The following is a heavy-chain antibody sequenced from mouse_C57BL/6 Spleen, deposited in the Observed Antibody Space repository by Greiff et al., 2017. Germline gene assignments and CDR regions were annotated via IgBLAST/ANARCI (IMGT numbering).Heavy chain of an antibody. D-gene: IGHD4-1*02. V-gene: IGHV1-19*01. CDR3: ARPQLGSSAMDY. CDR2: INPYNGGT. CDR1: GYTFTDYY. J-gene: IGHJ4*01. Sequence: EVQLQQSGPVLVKPGASVKMSCKASGYTFTDYYMNWVQQSHGKSLEWIGVINPYNGGTSYNQKFKGKATLTVDKSSSTAYMELNSLTSEDSAVYYCARPQLGSSAMDYWGQGTSVTVSS.